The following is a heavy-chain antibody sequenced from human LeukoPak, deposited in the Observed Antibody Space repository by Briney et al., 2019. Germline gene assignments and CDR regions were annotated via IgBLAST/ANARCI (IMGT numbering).Heavy chain of an antibody. CDR3: ARAATLDY. CDR2: INTDGSST. D-gene: IGHD2-15*01. J-gene: IGHJ4*02. CDR1: GFXFSGYW. V-gene: IGHV3-74*01. Sequence: PGGSLRLSCAASGFXFSGYWMHWVRQGPGKGLVWVSRINTDGSSTTYADSVKGRFTISRDNAKHTLYLQMNSLRAEDTAVYYCARAATLDYWGQGTLVTVSS.